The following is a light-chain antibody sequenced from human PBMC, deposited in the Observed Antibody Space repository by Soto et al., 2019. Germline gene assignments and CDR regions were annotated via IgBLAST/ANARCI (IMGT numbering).Light chain of an antibody. J-gene: IGLJ1*01. CDR1: NIGGKS. CDR3: QVWDSTSDHYV. Sequence: SYELTQAPPVSVAPGQTARISCGGNNIGGKSVHWYQQKPGQVPVLVVYDDNDRPSGIPERFSGSNSGNTATLTISRVEAGDEAEYYCQVWDSTSDHYVFGTGTKVT. CDR2: DDN. V-gene: IGLV3-21*02.